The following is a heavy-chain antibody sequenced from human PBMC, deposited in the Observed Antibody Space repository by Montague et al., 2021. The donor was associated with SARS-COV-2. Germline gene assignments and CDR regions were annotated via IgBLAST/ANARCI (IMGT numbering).Heavy chain of an antibody. Sequence: SLRLSCAASGFTFSSYAMHWVRQAPGKGLEWVAVISYDGSNKYYADPVKGRFTISRDNSKITLYLQMNSLRAEDTAVYYCARDNYDYVWGSYRYIYWGQGTLVTVSS. D-gene: IGHD3-16*02. CDR1: GFTFSSYA. CDR2: ISYDGSNK. J-gene: IGHJ4*02. CDR3: ARDNYDYVWGSYRYIY. V-gene: IGHV3-30*04.